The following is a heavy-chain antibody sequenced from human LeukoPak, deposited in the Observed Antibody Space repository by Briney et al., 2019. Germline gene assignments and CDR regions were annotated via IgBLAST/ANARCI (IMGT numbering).Heavy chain of an antibody. CDR2: ISSIGSTI. V-gene: IGHV3-48*03. Sequence: SGGSLRLSCAASGFTFSSYEMNWVRQAPGKGLEWVSYISSIGSTISYADSVKGRFTISRDNAKNSLYLQMNSLRAEDTAVYYCATEDYYDSSGYYYPRDYWGQGTLVTVSS. J-gene: IGHJ4*02. D-gene: IGHD3-22*01. CDR1: GFTFSSYE. CDR3: ATEDYYDSSGYYYPRDY.